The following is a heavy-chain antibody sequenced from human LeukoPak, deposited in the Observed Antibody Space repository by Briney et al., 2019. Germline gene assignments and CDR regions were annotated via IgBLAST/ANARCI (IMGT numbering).Heavy chain of an antibody. CDR1: GFTFGSYS. CDR3: ARDDSHAFDF. CDR2: LGSSSSSI. D-gene: IGHD5-18*01. J-gene: IGHJ4*02. Sequence: GGSLILSCAASGFTFGSYSMNWARQAPGKGLEWVSYLGSSSSSIRYADSVKGRFTISRDNAKNSLYLQMNSLRDEDTAVYYCARDDSHAFDFWGQGILVTVSS. V-gene: IGHV3-48*02.